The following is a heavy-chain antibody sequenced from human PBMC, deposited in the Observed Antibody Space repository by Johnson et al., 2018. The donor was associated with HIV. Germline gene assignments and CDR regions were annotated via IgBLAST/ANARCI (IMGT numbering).Heavy chain of an antibody. Sequence: MQLVESGGGVVRPGGSLRLSCAASGFTFDDYGMSWVRQAPGKGLEWVSGINWNGGSTGYADSVTGRFTISRDNAKNSLYLQMNSLRAEDTAVYYCARDRPIAAAGHDAFDIWGQGTMVTVSS. CDR2: INWNGGST. V-gene: IGHV3-20*04. J-gene: IGHJ3*02. D-gene: IGHD6-13*01. CDR1: GFTFDDYG. CDR3: ARDRPIAAAGHDAFDI.